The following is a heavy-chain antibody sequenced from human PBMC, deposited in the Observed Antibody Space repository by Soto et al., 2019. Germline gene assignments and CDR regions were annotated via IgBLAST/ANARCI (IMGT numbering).Heavy chain of an antibody. CDR3: ASSGSYYRHYYMDV. CDR2: MNPNSGNT. D-gene: IGHD3-10*01. J-gene: IGHJ6*03. V-gene: IGHV1-8*01. CDR1: GYTFTSYD. Sequence: ASVKVSCKASGYTFTSYDINWVRQATGQGLEWMGWMNPNSGNTGYAQKFQGRVTMTRNTSISTAYMELSSLRSEDTAVYYCASSGSYYRHYYMDVWGKGTTVTVSS.